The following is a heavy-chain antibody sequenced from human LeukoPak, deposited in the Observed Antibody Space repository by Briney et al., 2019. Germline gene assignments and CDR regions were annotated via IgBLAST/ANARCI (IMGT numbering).Heavy chain of an antibody. CDR3: ARTFYGDYALDY. Sequence: ASVKVSCKASGYTFTSYYMHWVRQAPGQGLEWMGIINPSGGSTSYAKKFQGRVTMTRDTSTSTVYMELSSLRSEDTAVYYCARTFYGDYALDYWGQGTLVTVSS. D-gene: IGHD4-17*01. J-gene: IGHJ4*02. CDR2: INPSGGST. CDR1: GYTFTSYY. V-gene: IGHV1-46*01.